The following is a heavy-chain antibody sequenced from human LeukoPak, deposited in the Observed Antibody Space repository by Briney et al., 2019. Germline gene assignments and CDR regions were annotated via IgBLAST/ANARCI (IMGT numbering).Heavy chain of an antibody. J-gene: IGHJ4*02. Sequence: FGPTLVNPTQTLTLTCTFSGFSLNASAMCVNWIRHPPGKALEWLGRIDWDDDKYYSTSLKTRLTISKDTSKNQVVLTMTNMDPVDTATYYCARMGIEGATTYYFDYWGQGTLVTVSS. CDR1: GFSLNASAMC. V-gene: IGHV2-70*11. CDR2: IDWDDDK. D-gene: IGHD1-26*01. CDR3: ARMGIEGATTYYFDY.